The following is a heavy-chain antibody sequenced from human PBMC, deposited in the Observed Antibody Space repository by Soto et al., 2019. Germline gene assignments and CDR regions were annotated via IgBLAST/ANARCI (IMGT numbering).Heavy chain of an antibody. J-gene: IGHJ4*02. V-gene: IGHV3-23*01. D-gene: IGHD1-1*01. CDR2: IAGNGGNI. CDR1: GFTFSRYA. CDR3: ANQDFRGPTGTT. Sequence: GGSLRLSCAASGFTFSRYAMGWVRQAPGKGLEWVSVIAGNGGNIHYVDSVKGRFTISRENSKNTLYLQMNSLRVEDTAVYNCANQDFRGPTGTTWGQGTIVTVYS.